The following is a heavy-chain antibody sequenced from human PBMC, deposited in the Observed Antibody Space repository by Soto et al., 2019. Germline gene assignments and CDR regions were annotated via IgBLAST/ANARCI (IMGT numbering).Heavy chain of an antibody. CDR3: ARDVGNYDGIMDV. CDR1: GYSFTTYY. Sequence: QVHLVQSGAEVKNPGASVKVSCKTSGYSFTTYYIHWVRQAPGQGLQWMGIINPTFGSTYYAQTFQGRVTMTMDKSTTTVFMELRSLTSEDTAVYFCARDVGNYDGIMDVWGQGTTVTVSS. J-gene: IGHJ6*02. D-gene: IGHD1-7*01. CDR2: INPTFGST. V-gene: IGHV1-46*01.